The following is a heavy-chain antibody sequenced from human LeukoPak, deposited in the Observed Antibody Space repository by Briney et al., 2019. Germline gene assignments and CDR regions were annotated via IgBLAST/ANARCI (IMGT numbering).Heavy chain of an antibody. CDR2: IYPGDSDT. V-gene: IGHV5-51*01. CDR1: GYSFTSYW. J-gene: IGHJ6*03. CDR3: ARRGTGYSGYDDAGNNYYYYCYYMDV. D-gene: IGHD5-12*01. Sequence: GESLKISCKGSGYSFTSYWIGWVRQMPGKGLEWMGIIYPGDSDTRYSPSFQGQVTISADKSISTAYLQWSSLKASDTAMYYCARRGTGYSGYDDAGNNYYYYCYYMDVWGKGTTVTVSS.